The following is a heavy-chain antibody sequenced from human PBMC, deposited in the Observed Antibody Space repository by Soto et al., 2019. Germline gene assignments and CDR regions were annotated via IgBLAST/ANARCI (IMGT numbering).Heavy chain of an antibody. D-gene: IGHD3-16*01. CDR1: GYTFTSYG. Sequence: ASVKVSCKASGYTFTSYGINWVRQAPGQGLEWMGWISAYNGNTDYAQKLQGRVTMTTDTSTSTAYMELRSLRSDDTAVYYCARVMKITKQVMGGYYYGMDLWGQGTTVTVSS. J-gene: IGHJ6*02. CDR2: ISAYNGNT. CDR3: ARVMKITKQVMGGYYYGMDL. V-gene: IGHV1-18*01.